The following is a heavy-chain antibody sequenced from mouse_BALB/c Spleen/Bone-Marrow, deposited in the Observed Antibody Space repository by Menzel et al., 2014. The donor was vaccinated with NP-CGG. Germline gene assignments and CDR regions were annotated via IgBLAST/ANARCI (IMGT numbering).Heavy chain of an antibody. Sequence: EVQGVESGGGLVKPGGSLKLSCAASGFAFSSYDMSWVRQTPEKRLEWVAYTSSGGGSTYYPDTVKGRFTISRDNAKNNQYLQMSSLKSEDTAMYYCAILITRDAIVYWGQGTSVTVTS. V-gene: IGHV5-12-1*01. D-gene: IGHD1-3*01. CDR2: TSSGGGST. CDR3: AILITRDAIVY. J-gene: IGHJ4*01. CDR1: GFAFSSYD.